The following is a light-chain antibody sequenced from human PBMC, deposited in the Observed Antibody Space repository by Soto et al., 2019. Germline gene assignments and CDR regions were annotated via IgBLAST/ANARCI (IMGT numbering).Light chain of an antibody. CDR1: QDISNY. V-gene: IGKV1-33*01. J-gene: IGKJ4*01. CDR2: DAS. CDR3: QQYDNIPPT. Sequence: DIQMTQSPSSLSASVGDRVTITCQASQDISNYLNWYQQKPGKAPKLLIYDASNLETGVPSRFSGSGSGTDFTFTISCLQPEDIATYYCQQYDNIPPTFGGGTKVEIK.